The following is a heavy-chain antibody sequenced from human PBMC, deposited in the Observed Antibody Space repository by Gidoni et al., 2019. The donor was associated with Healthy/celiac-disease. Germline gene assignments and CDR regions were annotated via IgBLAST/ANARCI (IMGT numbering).Heavy chain of an antibody. V-gene: IGHV3-23*01. J-gene: IGHJ4*02. Sequence: EVQLLESGGVLVQPGGSLRLSCAASVFTFSSYAMSWVRQAPGQGLEGVSAISGSGGSTYYADSVKGRFTISRDNSKNTLYLQMNSLRAEDTAVYYCAKLIPQKRTMVREGPIDYWGQGTLVTVSS. CDR2: ISGSGGST. CDR1: VFTFSSYA. D-gene: IGHD3-10*01. CDR3: AKLIPQKRTMVREGPIDY.